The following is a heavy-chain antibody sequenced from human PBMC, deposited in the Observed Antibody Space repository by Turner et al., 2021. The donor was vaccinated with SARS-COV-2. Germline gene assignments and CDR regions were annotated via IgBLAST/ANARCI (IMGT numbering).Heavy chain of an antibody. D-gene: IGHD2-15*01. V-gene: IGHV3-33*01. CDR1: GFRFSAHG. Sequence: QMQLVESGGGVVQSGGSLRLSCGTSGFRFSAHGLHWVRQAPGKGLEWVAVTWNGGRNTDYAESVRGRFVISGDSAKNTLFLQMNGLRVEDTGMYYCARDRWQILSDYYGMDVWGQGTTVTVSS. CDR3: ARDRWQILSDYYGMDV. J-gene: IGHJ6*02. CDR2: TWNGGRNT.